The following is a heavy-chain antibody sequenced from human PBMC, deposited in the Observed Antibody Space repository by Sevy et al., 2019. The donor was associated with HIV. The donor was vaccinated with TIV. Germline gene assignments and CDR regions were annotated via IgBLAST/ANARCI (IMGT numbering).Heavy chain of an antibody. CDR3: ARGPHYYYDSSAFFDY. J-gene: IGHJ4*02. CDR1: GFTFSSYE. Sequence: GGSLRLSCAASGFTFSSYEMNWVRQAPGKGLEGISYISSSGTSMYYADSVKGRFTISRDSPKNSLYLQMNSLRAEDTAVYYCARGPHYYYDSSAFFDYWGQGTLVTVSS. CDR2: ISSSGTSM. V-gene: IGHV3-48*03. D-gene: IGHD3-22*01.